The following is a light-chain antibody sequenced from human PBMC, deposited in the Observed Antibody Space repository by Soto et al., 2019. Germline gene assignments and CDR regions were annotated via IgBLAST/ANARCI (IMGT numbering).Light chain of an antibody. CDR2: AAS. Sequence: DIQLTQSPSFLPASVGDRVTITCRASQGISNYLAWYQQKPGKAPGLLMYAASTLQRGVSSRFSGSGSGTEFTLTIINLLPEDFATYYCQQLNSYPLTFGGGTKVDIK. J-gene: IGKJ4*01. CDR3: QQLNSYPLT. CDR1: QGISNY. V-gene: IGKV1-9*01.